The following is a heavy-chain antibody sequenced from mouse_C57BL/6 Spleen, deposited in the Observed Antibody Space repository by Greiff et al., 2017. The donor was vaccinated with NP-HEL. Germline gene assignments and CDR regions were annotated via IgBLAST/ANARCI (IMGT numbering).Heavy chain of an antibody. CDR1: GFTFSSYT. J-gene: IGHJ3*01. CDR2: ISGGGGNT. Sequence: EVQGVESGGGLVKPGGSLKLSCAASGFTFSSYTMSWVRQTPEKRLEWVATISGGGGNTYYPDSVKGRFTISRDNAKNTLYLQMSSLRSEDTALYYCARRGGGFAYWGQGTLVTVSA. V-gene: IGHV5-9*01. CDR3: ARRGGGFAY.